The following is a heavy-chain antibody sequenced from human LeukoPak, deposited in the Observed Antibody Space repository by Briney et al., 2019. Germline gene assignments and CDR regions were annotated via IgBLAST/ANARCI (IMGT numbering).Heavy chain of an antibody. D-gene: IGHD3-9*01. J-gene: IGHJ6*03. CDR3: ARVSPGYLYYMDI. Sequence: SETLSLTCTVPGGSISGLYWSWIRQPAGKGLEWVGRIYASGTANYNPSLQSRVIMSADRSKNQFSLELKSVTAADTAVYYCARVSPGYLYYMDIWGQGTTVTVSS. V-gene: IGHV4-4*07. CDR1: GGSISGLY. CDR2: IYASGTA.